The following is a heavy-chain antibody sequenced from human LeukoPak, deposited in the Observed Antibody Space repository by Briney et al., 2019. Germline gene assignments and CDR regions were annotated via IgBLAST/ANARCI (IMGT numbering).Heavy chain of an antibody. CDR3: AKEDRNYYGSGSYYNVGAFDI. CDR2: ISGSGGST. J-gene: IGHJ3*02. Sequence: PGGSLRLSCAASGFTFSSYAMSWVRQAPGKGLEWVSAISGSGGSTYYADSVKGRFTISRDNSKNTLYLQMNSLRAEDTAVYYCAKEDRNYYGSGSYYNVGAFDIWGQGTMATVSS. D-gene: IGHD3-10*01. V-gene: IGHV3-23*01. CDR1: GFTFSSYA.